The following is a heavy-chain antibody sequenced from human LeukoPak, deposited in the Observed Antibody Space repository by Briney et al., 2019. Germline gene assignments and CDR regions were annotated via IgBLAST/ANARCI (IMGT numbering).Heavy chain of an antibody. V-gene: IGHV3-53*01. Sequence: HPGGSLRLSCAASGFTVSSTYMSWVRQAPGQGLEWVSLIYNSGTTFYADSVQGRFTISRDNSKNTLYLQMNSLRAEDTAIYYCARDSSSFPYYFDFWGQGSPVTVSS. D-gene: IGHD3-10*01. CDR1: GFTVSSTY. J-gene: IGHJ4*02. CDR3: ARDSSSFPYYFDF. CDR2: IYNSGTT.